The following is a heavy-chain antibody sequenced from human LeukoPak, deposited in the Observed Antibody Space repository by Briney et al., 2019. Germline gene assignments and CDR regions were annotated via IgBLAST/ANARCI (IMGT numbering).Heavy chain of an antibody. CDR2: VYHSGST. Sequence: SETLSLTCTVSGDSISSYYWGWIRQPAGKGLEWIGRVYHSGSTNHNPSLKSRVTMSVDTSKNQCSLKLSSVTAADTAVYYCARDSRSSSVWYFDVWGRGTLVTVSS. J-gene: IGHJ2*01. CDR3: ARDSRSSSVWYFDV. V-gene: IGHV4-4*07. D-gene: IGHD6-6*01. CDR1: GDSISSYY.